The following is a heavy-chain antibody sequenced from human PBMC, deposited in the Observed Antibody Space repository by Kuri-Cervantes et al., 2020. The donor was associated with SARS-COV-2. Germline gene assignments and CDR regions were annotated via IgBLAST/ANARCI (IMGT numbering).Heavy chain of an antibody. Sequence: SGPTLVKPTQTLTLTRTFSGLSLSTAEVGVGWIRQPPGEALEWLALIFGNDDERYSPSLKNRLTLTKGTSKNQVVLILTNVAPVDTGTYYCAHIRRTSGWHYFHFYSMDVWGQGTTVTVSS. D-gene: IGHD6-19*01. CDR1: GLSLSTAEVG. CDR2: IFGNDDE. V-gene: IGHV2-5*01. CDR3: AHIRRTSGWHYFHFYSMDV. J-gene: IGHJ6*02.